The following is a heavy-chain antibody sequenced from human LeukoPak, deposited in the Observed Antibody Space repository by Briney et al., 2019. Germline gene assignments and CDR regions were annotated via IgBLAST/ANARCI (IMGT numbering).Heavy chain of an antibody. V-gene: IGHV1-69*04. J-gene: IGHJ4*02. CDR1: GGTFNNYA. D-gene: IGHD3-22*01. CDR2: IIPIFDIV. Sequence: RASVNVSCKASGGTFNNYAITWVRQAPGQGLEWMGRIIPIFDIVNYTQKFQGRVTITADTITNTAYMELSSLRSEDTAVYYCARILGYYDTVDYWGQGTLVTVSS. CDR3: ARILGYYDTVDY.